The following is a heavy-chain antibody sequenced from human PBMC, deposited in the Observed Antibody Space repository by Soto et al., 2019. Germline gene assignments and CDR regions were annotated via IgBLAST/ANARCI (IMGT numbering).Heavy chain of an antibody. CDR2: IIPILGIA. J-gene: IGHJ4*02. Sequence: QVQLVQSGAEVKKPGSSEKVSCKASGGTFSSYTISWVRQAPGQGLEGMVRIIPILGIANYAQKFQGRVTITADKSTSTAYMELSSLRSEDTAVYYCALGIAVAGTDYWGQGTLVTVSS. CDR1: GGTFSSYT. CDR3: ALGIAVAGTDY. D-gene: IGHD6-19*01. V-gene: IGHV1-69*02.